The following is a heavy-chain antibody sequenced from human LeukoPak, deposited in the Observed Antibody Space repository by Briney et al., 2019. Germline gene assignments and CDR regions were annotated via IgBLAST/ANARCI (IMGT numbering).Heavy chain of an antibody. CDR2: IYTSGST. J-gene: IGHJ4*02. CDR1: GGSISSYY. CDR3: ARASYYYGSSLDY. V-gene: IGHV4-4*07. Sequence: KTSETLSLTCTVSGGSISSYYWNWIRQPAGKGLEWIGRIYTSGSTNYNPSLKSRVTMSVDTSKNQFSLKLSSVTAADTAVYYCARASYYYGSSLDYWGQGTLVTVSS. D-gene: IGHD3-10*01.